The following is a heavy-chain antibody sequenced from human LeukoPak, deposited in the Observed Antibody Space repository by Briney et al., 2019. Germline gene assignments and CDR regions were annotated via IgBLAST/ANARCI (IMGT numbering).Heavy chain of an antibody. CDR3: ARDTRIRITMVRGVIATLFYYYYMDV. CDR1: DDSITIYY. D-gene: IGHD3-10*01. V-gene: IGHV3-21*01. CDR2: ISSSSSYI. Sequence: ETLSLTCTVSDDSITIYYWSWIRQPPGKGLEWVSSISSSSSYIYYADSVKGRFTISRDNAKNSLYLQMNSLRAEDTAVYYCARDTRIRITMVRGVIATLFYYYYMDVWGKGTTVTVSS. J-gene: IGHJ6*03.